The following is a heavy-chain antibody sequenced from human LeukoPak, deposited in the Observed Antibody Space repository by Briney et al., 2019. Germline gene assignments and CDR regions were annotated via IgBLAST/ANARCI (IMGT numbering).Heavy chain of an antibody. J-gene: IGHJ3*02. CDR1: GGSISSSSYY. CDR2: IYYSGST. D-gene: IGHD3-22*01. Sequence: SETLSLTCTVSGGSISSSSYYWGWIRQPPGKGLEWIGSIYYSGSTYYNPSLKSRVTISVDTSRNQFSLKLSSVTAADTAVYYCARQDLMYYYDSSGYFDAFDIWGQGTMVTVSS. CDR3: ARQDLMYYYDSSGYFDAFDI. V-gene: IGHV4-39*01.